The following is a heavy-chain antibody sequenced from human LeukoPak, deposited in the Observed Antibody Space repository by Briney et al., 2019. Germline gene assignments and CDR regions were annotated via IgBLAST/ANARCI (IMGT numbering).Heavy chain of an antibody. CDR2: MNPNSGNT. Sequence: ASVKVSCKASGYTFTSYDINWVRQATGQGLEWMGWMNPNSGNTGYAQKFQGRVTMTRNTSISTAYMELSSPRSEDTAVYYCARAPTTGTTYYFDYWGQGTLVTVSS. CDR3: ARAPTTGTTYYFDY. J-gene: IGHJ4*02. CDR1: GYTFTSYD. D-gene: IGHD1-1*01. V-gene: IGHV1-8*01.